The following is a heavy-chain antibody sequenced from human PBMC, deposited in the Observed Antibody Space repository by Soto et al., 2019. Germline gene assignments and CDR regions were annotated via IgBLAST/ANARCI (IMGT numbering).Heavy chain of an antibody. Sequence: PSETLSLTCAVYGGSFSGYYWSWIRQPPGKGLEWIGEINHSGSTNYNPSLKSRVTISVDTSKNQFSLKLSSVTAADTAVYYCARSQTTVTSSDYWGQGTLVTVSS. CDR1: GGSFSGYY. V-gene: IGHV4-34*01. D-gene: IGHD4-17*01. CDR3: ARSQTTVTSSDY. J-gene: IGHJ4*02. CDR2: INHSGST.